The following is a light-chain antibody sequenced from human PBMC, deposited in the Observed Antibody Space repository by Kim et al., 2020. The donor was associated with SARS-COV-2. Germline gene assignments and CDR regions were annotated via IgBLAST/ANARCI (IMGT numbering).Light chain of an antibody. Sequence: QAVVTQEPSLTVSPGGTVTLTCGSSTGAVTSGHFPYWFQQKPGQAPTTLIFDTKNKHSWTPARFSGSLLGGKAALTLSGAQPEDEAEYYCLISSSGVRVFGGGTQLTVL. CDR1: TGAVTSGHF. CDR3: LISSSGVRV. J-gene: IGLJ2*01. CDR2: DTK. V-gene: IGLV7-46*01.